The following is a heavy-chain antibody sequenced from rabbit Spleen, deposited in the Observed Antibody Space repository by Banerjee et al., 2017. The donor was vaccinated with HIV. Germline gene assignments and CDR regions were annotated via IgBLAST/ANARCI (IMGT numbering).Heavy chain of an antibody. CDR3: ARGAGYNRLDL. CDR1: GVSFSGSSY. J-gene: IGHJ3*01. V-gene: IGHV1S40*01. D-gene: IGHD7-1*01. CDR2: IYAASDST. Sequence: QSLEESGGDLVKPGASLTLTCIASGVSFSGSSYMCWVRQAPGKGLEWIACIYAASDSTYYASWAKGRFTISKTSSTTVTLQMTSLTAADTATYFCARGAGYNRLDLWGPGTLVTVS.